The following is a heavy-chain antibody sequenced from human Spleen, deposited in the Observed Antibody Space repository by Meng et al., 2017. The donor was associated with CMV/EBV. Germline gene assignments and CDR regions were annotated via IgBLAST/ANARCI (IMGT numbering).Heavy chain of an antibody. V-gene: IGHV1-46*01. D-gene: IGHD3-3*01. J-gene: IGHJ6*02. CDR1: GYTFTGYY. Sequence: ASVKVSCKASGYTFTGYYMHWVRQAPGQGLEWMGWINPSGGSTSYAQKFQGRVTMTRDTSTSTVYMELSSLRSGDTAVYYCARDQPESSRFLEWTHYYYYGMDVWGQGTTVTVSS. CDR3: ARDQPESSRFLEWTHYYYYGMDV. CDR2: INPSGGST.